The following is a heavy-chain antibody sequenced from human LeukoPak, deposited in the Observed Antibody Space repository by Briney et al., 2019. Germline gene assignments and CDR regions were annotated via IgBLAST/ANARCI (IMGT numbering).Heavy chain of an antibody. V-gene: IGHV3-30*18. CDR3: AKDSPFDY. Sequence: GGSLRLSCAASGFTFSSYGMHWVRKAPGKGLEWVAVISYDGSNKYYADSVKGRFTISRDNSKNTLYLQMNSLRAEDTAVYYCAKDSPFDYWGQGTLVTVSS. CDR2: ISYDGSNK. J-gene: IGHJ4*02. CDR1: GFTFSSYG.